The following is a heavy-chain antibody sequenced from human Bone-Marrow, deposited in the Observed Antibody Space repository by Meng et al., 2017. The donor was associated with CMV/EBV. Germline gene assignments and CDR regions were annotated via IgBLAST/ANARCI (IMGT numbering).Heavy chain of an antibody. Sequence: GESLKISCAAAGFTVSSNYMSWVRQAAGKGLEWVLVIYSGDSTYYADSVKGRFTISRDNSKNTLYLQMNSLRAEDTAVYYFATRHFDHRLWGHGTLVTVSS. D-gene: IGHD3-3*02. V-gene: IGHV3-66*02. CDR3: ATRHFDHRL. CDR2: IYSGDST. CDR1: GFTVSSNY. J-gene: IGHJ4*03.